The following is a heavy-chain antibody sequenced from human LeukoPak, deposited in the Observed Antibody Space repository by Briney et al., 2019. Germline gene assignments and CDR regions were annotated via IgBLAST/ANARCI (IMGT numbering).Heavy chain of an antibody. CDR2: IYSSGST. V-gene: IGHV4-59*01. D-gene: IGHD7-27*01. CDR1: GGSITGFY. Sequence: PSETLPLTCTVSGGSITGFYWTWLRQPPGKGLEWIGYIYSSGSTNYNPSLKSRVAISVDTSKNQFSLKLSPVTAADTAVYYCAREGTGSFEYWGQGTLVTVSS. J-gene: IGHJ4*02. CDR3: AREGTGSFEY.